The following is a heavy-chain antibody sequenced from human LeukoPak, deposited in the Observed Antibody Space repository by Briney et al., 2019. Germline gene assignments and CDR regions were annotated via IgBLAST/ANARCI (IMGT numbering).Heavy chain of an antibody. V-gene: IGHV1-69*01. CDR1: GGTFSSYA. D-gene: IGHD3-9*01. CDR3: ARPTIVDYDILTGRWSAFDI. J-gene: IGHJ3*02. Sequence: GASVKVSCKASGGTFSSYAISWVRQAPGQGLEWMGGIIPIFGTANYAQKFQGRVTITADESTSTAYMELSSLRSEDTAVYYCARPTIVDYDILTGRWSAFDIWGQGTMVTVSS. CDR2: IIPIFGTA.